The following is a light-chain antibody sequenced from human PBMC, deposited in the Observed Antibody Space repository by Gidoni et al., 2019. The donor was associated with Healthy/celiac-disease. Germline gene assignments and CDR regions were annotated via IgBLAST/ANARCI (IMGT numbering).Light chain of an antibody. Sequence: EIQMTQPPSTLSASVGDRVTITCRASQSISSWFAWYQQKPGKAPKLLIYDASSLESGVPSRFSGSGSGTEFTLTISSLQPDDFATYYCQQYNSYLYTFGQGTKLEIK. CDR3: QQYNSYLYT. CDR1: QSISSW. J-gene: IGKJ2*01. CDR2: DAS. V-gene: IGKV1-5*01.